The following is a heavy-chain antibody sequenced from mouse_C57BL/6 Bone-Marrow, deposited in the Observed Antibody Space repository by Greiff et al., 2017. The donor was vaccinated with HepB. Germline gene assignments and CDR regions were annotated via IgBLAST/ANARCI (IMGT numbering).Heavy chain of an antibody. CDR1: GYTFTSYW. CDR2: IDPSDSYT. V-gene: IGHV1-69*01. Sequence: QVQLQQPGAELVMPGASVKLSCKASGYTFTSYWMHWVKQRPGQGLEWIGEIDPSDSYTNYNQKFKGKSTLTVDKSSSTAYKQLSSLTSEDSAVYYCARTYYDYGGYAMDYWGQGTSVTVSS. J-gene: IGHJ4*01. CDR3: ARTYYDYGGYAMDY. D-gene: IGHD2-4*01.